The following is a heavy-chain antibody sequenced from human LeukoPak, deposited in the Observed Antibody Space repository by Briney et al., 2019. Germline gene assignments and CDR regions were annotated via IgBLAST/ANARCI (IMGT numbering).Heavy chain of an antibody. CDR1: GYTFTGYY. V-gene: IGHV1-2*02. D-gene: IGHD3-22*01. Sequence: ASVKVSCKASGYTFTGYYMHWVRQAPGQGLEWMGWINPNSGGTNYAQKFQGRVTMTRDTSSSTAYMELSRLRSDDTAVYYCAREGDSSGYYYVFVDYWGQGTLVTVSS. J-gene: IGHJ4*02. CDR3: AREGDSSGYYYVFVDY. CDR2: INPNSGGT.